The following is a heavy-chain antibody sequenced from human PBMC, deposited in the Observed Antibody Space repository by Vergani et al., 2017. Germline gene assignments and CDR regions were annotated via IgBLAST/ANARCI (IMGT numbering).Heavy chain of an antibody. CDR2: IYYSGST. CDR1: GGSISSYY. D-gene: IGHD1-26*01. J-gene: IGHJ4*02. V-gene: IGHV4-59*01. CDR3: ARERPRSLISGSYYYFDY. Sequence: QVQLQESGPGLVKPSETLSLTCTVSGGSISSYYWSWIRQPPGKGLEWIGYIYYSGSTNYNPSRKSRVTISVDTSKNQFSLKLSSVTAADTAVYYCARERPRSLISGSYYYFDYWGQGTLVTVSS.